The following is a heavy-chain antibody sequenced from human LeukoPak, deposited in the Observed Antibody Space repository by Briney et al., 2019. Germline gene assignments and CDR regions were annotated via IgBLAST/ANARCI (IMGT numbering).Heavy chain of an antibody. D-gene: IGHD2-15*01. Sequence: SETLSLTCTVSGGSISSYYWSWIRQPPGKGLEWIGYIYYTGNTNYKPSLKSRVTISVDTSTNQFSLRLRSVTAADTAVYYCARGRVAYSAYYFDYWGRGTLVTVSS. CDR1: GGSISSYY. CDR3: ARGRVAYSAYYFDY. CDR2: IYYTGNT. V-gene: IGHV4-59*01. J-gene: IGHJ4*02.